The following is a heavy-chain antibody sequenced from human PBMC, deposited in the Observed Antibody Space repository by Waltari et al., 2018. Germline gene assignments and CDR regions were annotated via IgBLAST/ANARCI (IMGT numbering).Heavy chain of an antibody. CDR1: GFTLSSYW. Sequence: EVQLVESGGGLVQPGGSLRLSCAASGFTLSSYWMSWVRQAPGKGLEWGANIMTDGSEEYYVDSVRGRFTISRDNAKNSLFLQMNSLRPEDTAVYYCARDQWFAFDIWGQGTMVTVSS. D-gene: IGHD3-22*01. V-gene: IGHV3-7*01. CDR3: ARDQWFAFDI. J-gene: IGHJ3*02. CDR2: IMTDGSEE.